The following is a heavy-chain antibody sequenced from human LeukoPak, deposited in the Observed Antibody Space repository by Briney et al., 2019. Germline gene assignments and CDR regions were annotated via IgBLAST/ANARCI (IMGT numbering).Heavy chain of an antibody. D-gene: IGHD3-10*01. CDR1: GGSISSYY. J-gene: IGHJ4*02. CDR3: ARESATMVRGVIGY. CDR2: INHSGST. V-gene: IGHV4-34*01. Sequence: PSETLSLTCTVSGGSISSYYWSWIRRPPGKGLEWIGEINHSGSTNYNPPLKSRVTISVDTSKNQFSLKLSSVTAADTAVYYCARESATMVRGVIGYRGQGTLVTVSS.